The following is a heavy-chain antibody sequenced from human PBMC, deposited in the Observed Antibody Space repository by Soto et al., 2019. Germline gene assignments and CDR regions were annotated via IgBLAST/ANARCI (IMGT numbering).Heavy chain of an antibody. V-gene: IGHV1-18*04. CDR3: AREAGWQRMVPYD. CDR2: ISAFNGDT. J-gene: IGHJ4*02. D-gene: IGHD6-25*01. CDR1: GYTFTSYG. Sequence: QVPLVQSGTEVKKPGASVNVSCKAFGYTFTSYGFSCVRQVPGIGLEWPGWISAFNGDTQYAQTMKGRLTVTTDTSTTTVHMELRSLTPADTAVYYCAREAGWQRMVPYDWGQGTLVTV.